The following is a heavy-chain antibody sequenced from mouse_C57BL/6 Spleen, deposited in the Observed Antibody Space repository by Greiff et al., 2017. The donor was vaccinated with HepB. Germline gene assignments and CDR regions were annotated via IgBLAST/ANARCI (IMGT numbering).Heavy chain of an antibody. CDR3: ASDGYLAN. D-gene: IGHD2-2*01. Sequence: EVQLVESGGGLVKPGGSLKLSCAASGFTFSSYAMSWVRQTPEKRLEWVATISDGGSYTYYPDNVKGRFTISRENAKNNLYLQMSHLKAEDTAMYYCASDGYLANWGQGTLVTVAA. J-gene: IGHJ3*01. CDR1: GFTFSSYA. V-gene: IGHV5-4*01. CDR2: ISDGGSYT.